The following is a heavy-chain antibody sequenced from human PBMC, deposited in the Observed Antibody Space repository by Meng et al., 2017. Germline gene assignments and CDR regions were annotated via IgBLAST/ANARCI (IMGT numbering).Heavy chain of an antibody. J-gene: IGHJ4*02. CDR2: IWYDGSNK. V-gene: IGHV3-33*01. Sequence: GGSLRLSCAASGFTFSSYGMHWVRQAPGKGLEWVAVIWYDGSNKYYADSVKGRFTISRDNSKNTLYLQMNSLRAEDTAVYYCARDASYSSGWYYFDYWGRGTLVTVSS. CDR1: GFTFSSYG. D-gene: IGHD6-19*01. CDR3: ARDASYSSGWYYFDY.